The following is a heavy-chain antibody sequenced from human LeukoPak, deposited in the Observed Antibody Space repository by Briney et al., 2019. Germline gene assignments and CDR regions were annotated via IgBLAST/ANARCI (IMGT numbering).Heavy chain of an antibody. J-gene: IGHJ4*02. CDR1: GFTFDDYA. V-gene: IGHV3-43*02. CDR3: AKVVITMIVVAITTMGY. CDR2: ISGDGGST. Sequence: TGGSLRLSCAASGFTFDDYAMHWVRQAPGKGLEWVSLISGDGGSTYYADSVKGRFTISRDNSKNSLYLQMNSLRTEDTALYYCAKVVITMIVVAITTMGYWGQGTLVTVSS. D-gene: IGHD3-22*01.